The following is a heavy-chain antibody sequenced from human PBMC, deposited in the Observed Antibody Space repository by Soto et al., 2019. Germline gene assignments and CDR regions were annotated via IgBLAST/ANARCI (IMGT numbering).Heavy chain of an antibody. D-gene: IGHD2-21*01. J-gene: IGHJ4*02. CDR2: IIPMFPTT. CDR3: TKDGDSADYGY. CDR1: GDTFGRNA. Sequence: QVQLVQSGAEVKRPGSSVRVSCKASGDTFGRNAIHWVRQAPGQGLEWIGGIIPMFPTTNYAQKFKGRLTIYADESTGTAYMEMTSLTSEDTAVYYCTKDGDSADYGYWGQGTLVTVSS. V-gene: IGHV1-69*01.